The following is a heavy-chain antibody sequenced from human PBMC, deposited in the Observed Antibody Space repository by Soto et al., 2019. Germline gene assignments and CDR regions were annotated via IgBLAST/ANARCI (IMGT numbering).Heavy chain of an antibody. CDR2: IYYSGST. V-gene: IGHV4-39*01. CDR1: GGSISISSYY. CDR3: ASTRLVATSVWY. Sequence: SETLSLTCPVSGGSISISSYYWGWILQPPGKGLEWIGSIYYSGSTYYNPSLKSRVTISVDTSKNQFSLKLSSVTAADTAVYYCASTRLVATSVWYWGQGTLVTVSS. D-gene: IGHD5-12*01. J-gene: IGHJ4*02.